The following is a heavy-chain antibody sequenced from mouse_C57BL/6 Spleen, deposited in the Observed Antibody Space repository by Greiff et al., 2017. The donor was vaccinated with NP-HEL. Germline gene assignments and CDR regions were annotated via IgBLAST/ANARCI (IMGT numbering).Heavy chain of an antibody. D-gene: IGHD1-1*01. CDR1: GYTFTSYW. V-gene: IGHV1-55*01. CDR3: ASVGSSYGYFDV. CDR2: IYPGSGST. Sequence: QVQLKQPGAELVKPGASVKMSCKASGYTFTSYWITWVKQRPGQGLEWIGDIYPGSGSTNYNEKFKSKATLTVDTSSSTAYMQLSSLTSEDSAVYYCASVGSSYGYFDVWGTGTTVTVSS. J-gene: IGHJ1*03.